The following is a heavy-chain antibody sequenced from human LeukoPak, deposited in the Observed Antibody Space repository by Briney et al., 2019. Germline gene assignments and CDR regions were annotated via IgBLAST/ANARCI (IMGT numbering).Heavy chain of an antibody. D-gene: IGHD2-2*01. CDR1: GGSISSGGYY. CDR2: IYYSGST. J-gene: IGHJ4*02. V-gene: IGHV4-31*03. Sequence: SETLSLTCTVSGGSISSGGYYWSWIRQHPGEGLEWIGYIYYSGSTYYNPSLKSRVTISVDTSKNQFSLKLSSVTAADTAVYYCARMGGASIVVVPAAKRAFDYWGQGTLVTVSS. CDR3: ARMGGASIVVVPAAKRAFDY.